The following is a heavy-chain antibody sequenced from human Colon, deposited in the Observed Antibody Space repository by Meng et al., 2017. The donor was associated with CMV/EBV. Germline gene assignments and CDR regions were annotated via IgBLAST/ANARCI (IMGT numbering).Heavy chain of an antibody. CDR3: ARDDGHGGFYLDY. D-gene: IGHD3-16*01. CDR1: GYTFIDYY. CDR2: INPSSGGT. J-gene: IGHJ4*02. Sequence: VRLLESGDEGQKPGAAGTPQFSCKAFGYTFIDYYIPWVRQVPGQGLEWRGWINPSSGGTNFARKFRGRVTMTTDTSISTAYIKLNSLRSDDTAVYYCARDDGHGGFYLDYWGQGTLVTVSS. V-gene: IGHV1-2*02.